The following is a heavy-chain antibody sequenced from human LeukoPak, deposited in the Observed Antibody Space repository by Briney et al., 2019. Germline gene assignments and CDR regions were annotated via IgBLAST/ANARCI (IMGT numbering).Heavy chain of an antibody. D-gene: IGHD5-12*01. CDR3: ARGRYGGYDSADY. J-gene: IGHJ4*02. CDR1: GFTFSSYW. CDR2: INSDGSST. V-gene: IGHV3-74*01. Sequence: GGSLTLSCAASGFTFSSYWMHWVRQAPGKGLVWVSRINSDGSSTSYADSVKGRFTISRDNAKNTLYLQMSSLRAEDTAVYYCARGRYGGYDSADYWGQGTLVTVSS.